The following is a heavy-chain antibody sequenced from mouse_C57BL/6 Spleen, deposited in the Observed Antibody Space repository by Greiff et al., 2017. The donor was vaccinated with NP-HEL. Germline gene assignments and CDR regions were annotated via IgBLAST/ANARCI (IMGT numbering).Heavy chain of an antibody. V-gene: IGHV5-16*01. D-gene: IGHD1-1*01. J-gene: IGHJ1*03. Sequence: EVNLVESEGGLVQPGSSMKLSCTASGFTFSDYYMAWVRQVPEKGLEWVANINYDGSSTYYLDSLTSRFIISRDNAKNILYLQMSSLKSEDTATYYCAREIYYYGSSYDWYFDVWGTGTTVTVSS. CDR2: INYDGSST. CDR1: GFTFSDYY. CDR3: AREIYYYGSSYDWYFDV.